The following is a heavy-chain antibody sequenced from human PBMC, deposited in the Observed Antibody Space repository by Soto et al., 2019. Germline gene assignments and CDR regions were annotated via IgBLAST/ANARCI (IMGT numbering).Heavy chain of an antibody. CDR3: AREGWNDSNDYYYYGMDV. Sequence: EVQLVESGGGLVQPGGSLRLSCAASGFTFSRYDMHWVRQATGKGLEWVSAIGTAGDTYYPGSVKGRFTIPRENAKNSLYLQMNRLRAEDKAVYYCAREGWNDSNDYYYYGMDVWGHGTTVTVSS. CDR1: GFTFSRYD. CDR2: IGTAGDT. J-gene: IGHJ6*02. V-gene: IGHV3-13*01. D-gene: IGHD1-1*01.